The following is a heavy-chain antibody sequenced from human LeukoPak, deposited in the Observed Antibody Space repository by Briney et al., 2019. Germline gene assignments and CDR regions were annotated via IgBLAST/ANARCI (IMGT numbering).Heavy chain of an antibody. V-gene: IGHV4-59*08. Sequence: PSETLSLTCTVSGGSISSYYWSWIGQPPGKGLEGSGYIYYSGSTDYNPSLNSRVTMSVDTSKNQFSLKLSSVTAADTAVYYCARMGQLGYYFDYWGQGTLVTVSS. CDR1: GGSISSYY. D-gene: IGHD5-18*01. CDR2: IYYSGST. J-gene: IGHJ4*02. CDR3: ARMGQLGYYFDY.